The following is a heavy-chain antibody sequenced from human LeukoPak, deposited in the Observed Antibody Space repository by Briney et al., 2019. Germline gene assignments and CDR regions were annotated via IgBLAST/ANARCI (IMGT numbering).Heavy chain of an antibody. CDR3: ARDPIHRDDYNAE. CDR1: GPSISNFY. D-gene: IGHD5-24*01. CDR2: INYSGTT. J-gene: IGHJ4*02. V-gene: IGHV4-59*01. Sequence: PSETLSLTCTISGPSISNFYWSWIRQPPGRGLEWVGSINYSGTTNYNPSLKSRVTMPIDTSKNQVSLKLNSVTAADTAVYYCARDPIHRDDYNAEWGQGVLVSVSS.